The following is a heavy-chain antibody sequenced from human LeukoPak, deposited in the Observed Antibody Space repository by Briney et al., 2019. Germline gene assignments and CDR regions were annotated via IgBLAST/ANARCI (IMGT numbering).Heavy chain of an antibody. D-gene: IGHD5-12*01. CDR3: ARISYSGYDSYYYYGMDV. CDR2: IYTSGST. J-gene: IGHJ6*02. V-gene: IGHV4-4*07. Sequence: SETLSLTCTVSGGSLISYYWSWIRQPAGKGMEWIGRIYTSGSTNYNPTLKSRVTMSVDTSKNQYSLKLSSVTAADTAVYYCARISYSGYDSYYYYGMDVWGQGTTVTVSS. CDR1: GGSLISYY.